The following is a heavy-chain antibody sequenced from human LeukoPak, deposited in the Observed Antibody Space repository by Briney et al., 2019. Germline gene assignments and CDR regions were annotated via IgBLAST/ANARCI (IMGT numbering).Heavy chain of an antibody. CDR1: GGSMNTYY. D-gene: IGHD2-2*03. J-gene: IGHJ2*01. CDR3: ARNGYCSSTSCRYWYFDL. Sequence: SETLSLTCTVSGGSMNTYYWSWIRQPPGKGLEWIGYIYYIGNTNYNPSLKSRVTISVDTSNNQFSLKLTSVTAADTAVYYCARNGYCSSTSCRYWYFDLWGRGTLVTVSS. CDR2: IYYIGNT. V-gene: IGHV4-59*08.